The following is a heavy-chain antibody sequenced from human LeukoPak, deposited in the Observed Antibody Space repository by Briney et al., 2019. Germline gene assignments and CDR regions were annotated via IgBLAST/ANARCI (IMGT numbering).Heavy chain of an antibody. CDR3: ANWYNSSSYRGFDY. CDR2: ISYDGSNK. J-gene: IGHJ4*02. CDR1: GFTVSSYG. Sequence: GGSLRLSCAAPGFTVSSYGMHWVRQAPGKGLQWVALISYDGSNKYYAVSVKGRFTISRDNSRNTVYLQMNSLRPEDTAVYYCANWYNSSSYRGFDYWGQGTLVTVSS. D-gene: IGHD6-13*01. V-gene: IGHV3-30*18.